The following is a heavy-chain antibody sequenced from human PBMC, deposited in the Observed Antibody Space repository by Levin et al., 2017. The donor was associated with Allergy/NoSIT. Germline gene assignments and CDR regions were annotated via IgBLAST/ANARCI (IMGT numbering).Heavy chain of an antibody. CDR1: GFTFSSYS. CDR3: ARAPTMVQGVIPDY. CDR2: ISSSSSYI. V-gene: IGHV3-21*01. J-gene: IGHJ4*02. Sequence: GESLKISCAASGFTFSSYSMNWVRQAPGKGLEWVSSISSSSSYIYYADSVKGRFTISRDNAKNSLYLQMNSLRAEDTAVYYCARAPTMVQGVIPDYWGQGTLVTVSS. D-gene: IGHD3-10*01.